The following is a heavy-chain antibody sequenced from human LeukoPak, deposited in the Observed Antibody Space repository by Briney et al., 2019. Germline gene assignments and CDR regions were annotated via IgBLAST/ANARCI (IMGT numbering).Heavy chain of an antibody. CDR3: ARGGTIQLWFDY. CDR2: IYYSGST. CDR1: GGSISSSSYY. V-gene: IGHV4-39*01. D-gene: IGHD5-18*01. J-gene: IGHJ4*02. Sequence: SEPLSLTCTVSGGSISSSSYYWGWIRQPPGKGLEWIGSIYYSGSTYYNPSLKSRVTISVDTSKNQFSLKLSSVTAADTAVYYCARGGTIQLWFDYWGQGTLVPVSS.